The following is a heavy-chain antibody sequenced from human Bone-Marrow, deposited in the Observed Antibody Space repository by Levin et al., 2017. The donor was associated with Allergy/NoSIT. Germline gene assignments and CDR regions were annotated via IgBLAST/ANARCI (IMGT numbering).Heavy chain of an antibody. Sequence: SVKVSCKASGGTFSSYAISWVRQAPGQGLEWMGGIIPIFGTANYAQKFQGRVTITADESTSTAYMELSSLRSEDTAVYYCATTVTRGSYYYYYMDVWGKGTTVTVSS. CDR1: GGTFSSYA. CDR2: IIPIFGTA. J-gene: IGHJ6*03. D-gene: IGHD4-11*01. V-gene: IGHV1-69*13. CDR3: ATTVTRGSYYYYYMDV.